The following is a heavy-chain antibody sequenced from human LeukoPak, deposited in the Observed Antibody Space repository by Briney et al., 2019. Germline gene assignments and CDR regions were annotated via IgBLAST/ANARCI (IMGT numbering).Heavy chain of an antibody. J-gene: IGHJ4*02. CDR3: ARDAPHQRFDY. CDR1: GYTFIDYW. Sequence: VASVKVSCKASGYTFIDYWIHWVRQAPGQGLEWMGKIDLRTGDAISAQKFQGRVTMTRDTSINTTYLDLRGLGTDDTAVYYCARDAPHQRFDYWGQGTLVTVS. V-gene: IGHV1-2*02. CDR2: IDLRTGDA.